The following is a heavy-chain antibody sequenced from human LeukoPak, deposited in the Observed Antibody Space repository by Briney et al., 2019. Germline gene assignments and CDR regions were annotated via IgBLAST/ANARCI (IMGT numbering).Heavy chain of an antibody. V-gene: IGHV4-59*01. J-gene: IGHJ4*02. Sequence: SSETLSLTCTVSGGSISSYYWSWIRQPPGKGLEWIGYIYYSGSTNYNPSLKSRVTISVDTSKNQFSLKLSSVTAADTAVYYCARDRGVATVVHWGQGTLVTVSS. D-gene: IGHD4-23*01. CDR3: ARDRGVATVVH. CDR2: IYYSGST. CDR1: GGSISSYY.